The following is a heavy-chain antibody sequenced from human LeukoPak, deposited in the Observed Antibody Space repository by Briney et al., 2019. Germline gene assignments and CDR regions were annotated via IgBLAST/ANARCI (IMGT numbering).Heavy chain of an antibody. Sequence: GGSLRPSCAASGFTFDDYAMHWVRQAPGKGLEWVSGISWNSGTIGYADSVKGRFTISRDNAKNSLYLQMNSLRAEDTALYYCAKDKIFGGELDYWGQGTLVTVSS. CDR1: GFTFDDYA. CDR2: ISWNSGTI. V-gene: IGHV3-9*01. J-gene: IGHJ4*02. CDR3: AKDKIFGGELDY. D-gene: IGHD3-10*01.